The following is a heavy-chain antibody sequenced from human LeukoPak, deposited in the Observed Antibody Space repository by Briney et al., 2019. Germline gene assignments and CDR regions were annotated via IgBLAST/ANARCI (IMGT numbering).Heavy chain of an antibody. CDR1: GFTFSRYW. CDR2: ISSSSSTI. J-gene: IGHJ4*02. D-gene: IGHD3-10*01. CDR3: ARVGDGDYDDY. Sequence: PGGSLRLSCAASGFTFSRYWIHWVRQAPGKGLEWVSYISSSSSTIYYADSVKGRFTISRDNAKNSLYLQMNSLRAEDTAVYYCARVGDGDYDDYWGQGTLVTVSS. V-gene: IGHV3-48*04.